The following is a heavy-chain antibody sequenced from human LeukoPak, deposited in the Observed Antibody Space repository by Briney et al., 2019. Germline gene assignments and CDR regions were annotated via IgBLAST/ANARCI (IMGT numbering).Heavy chain of an antibody. Sequence: GGSLRLSWVGSGFTFSNFAMNWVRQAPGKGLEWLSYISSRSTTHYADSVRGRFTISRDDAKKSVFLEMNSLRAEDTAVYYCARDPHSGPYSEYFDSWGQGTLVTVSS. V-gene: IGHV3-48*01. CDR2: ISSRSTT. CDR1: GFTFSNFA. D-gene: IGHD1-26*01. J-gene: IGHJ4*02. CDR3: ARDPHSGPYSEYFDS.